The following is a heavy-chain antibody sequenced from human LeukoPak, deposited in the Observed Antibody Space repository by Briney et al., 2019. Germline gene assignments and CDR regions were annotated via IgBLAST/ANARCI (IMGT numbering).Heavy chain of an antibody. CDR1: GFTFSSSG. CDR2: ISSSATYI. CDR3: ARDSVLDP. J-gene: IGHJ5*02. V-gene: IGHV3-21*01. D-gene: IGHD3-10*01. Sequence: GGSLRLSCTASGFTFSSSGMNWVRQAPGKGPEWVSSISSSATYIYYTDSVKGRFTISRDNAKNSLYLQMNSLRAEDTAVYYCARDSVLDPWGQGTQVTVSS.